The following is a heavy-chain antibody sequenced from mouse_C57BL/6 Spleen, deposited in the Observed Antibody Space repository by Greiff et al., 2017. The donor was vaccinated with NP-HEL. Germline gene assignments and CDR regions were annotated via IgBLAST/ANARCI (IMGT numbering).Heavy chain of an antibody. CDR2: IYPGDGDT. CDR1: GYAFSSSW. Sequence: QVQLQQSGPELVKPGASVKISCKASGYAFSSSWMNWVKQRPGKGLEWIGRIYPGDGDTNYNGKFKGKATLTADKSSSTAYMQLSSLTSEDSAVYVCARWRAHYYAMDYWGQGTSVTVSS. J-gene: IGHJ4*01. D-gene: IGHD3-3*01. V-gene: IGHV1-82*01. CDR3: ARWRAHYYAMDY.